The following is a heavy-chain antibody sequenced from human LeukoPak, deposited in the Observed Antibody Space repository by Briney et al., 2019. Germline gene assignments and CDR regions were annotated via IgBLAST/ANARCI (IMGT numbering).Heavy chain of an antibody. V-gene: IGHV3-23*01. CDR1: GFTFSSSA. CDR3: AKQLGYCSDGSCYFPY. Sequence: GGSLRLSCAASGFTFSSSAMSWVRQAPGKGLEWVSAISNNGGYTYYAYSARGRFTISRDNSKSTLCLQMNSLRAEDTAVYYCAKQLGYCSDGSCYFPYWGQGTLVTVSS. D-gene: IGHD2-15*01. CDR2: ISNNGGYT. J-gene: IGHJ4*02.